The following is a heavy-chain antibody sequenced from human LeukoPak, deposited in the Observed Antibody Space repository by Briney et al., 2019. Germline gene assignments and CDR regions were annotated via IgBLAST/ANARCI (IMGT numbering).Heavy chain of an antibody. CDR1: GGSISKYY. D-gene: IGHD3-10*01. CDR3: ARVPVTMVRGAYFDY. J-gene: IGHJ4*02. V-gene: IGHV4-59*01. CDR2: IYSSGST. Sequence: PSETLSLTCNVSGGSISKYYWSWIRQPPGKGLEWIGFIYSSGSTDYNPSLKSRVTISVDTSKNQFSLKLNSVTAADTAVYYCARVPVTMVRGAYFDYWGQGTLVTVSS.